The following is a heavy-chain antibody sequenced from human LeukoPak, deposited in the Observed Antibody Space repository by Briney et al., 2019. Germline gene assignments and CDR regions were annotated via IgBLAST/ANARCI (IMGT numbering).Heavy chain of an antibody. CDR1: GYTLTELS. V-gene: IGHV1-24*01. Sequence: ASVKVSCKVSGYTLTELSMHWVRQAPGKGLEWMGGFDPEDGETIYAQKFQGRVTMTEDTSTDTAYMELSSLRSEDTAVYYCATGLRYFDRRGNDYWGQGTLVTVSS. CDR3: ATGLRYFDRRGNDY. J-gene: IGHJ4*02. D-gene: IGHD3-9*01. CDR2: FDPEDGET.